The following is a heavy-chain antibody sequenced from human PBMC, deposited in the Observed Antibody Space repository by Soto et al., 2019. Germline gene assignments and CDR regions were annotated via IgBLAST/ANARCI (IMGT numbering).Heavy chain of an antibody. CDR3: ARDQTGITTAGGGRIDY. Sequence: QVQLVESGGGVVQPGRSLRLSCAASGFTFSSYAMHWVRQAPGKGLECVAVISYDGSNKYYADSVKGRFTISRDNSKSTLYLQMNSRRAEDTAVFYCARDQTGITTAGGGRIDYWGQGSLVTVSS. CDR2: ISYDGSNK. V-gene: IGHV3-30-3*01. J-gene: IGHJ4*02. CDR1: GFTFSSYA. D-gene: IGHD6-13*01.